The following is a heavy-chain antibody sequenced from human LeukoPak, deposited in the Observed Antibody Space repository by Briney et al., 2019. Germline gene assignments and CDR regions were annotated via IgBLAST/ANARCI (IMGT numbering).Heavy chain of an antibody. V-gene: IGHV3-23*01. J-gene: IGHJ6*03. CDR1: GFTFSSYA. CDR3: AKDPDCSGGSCYMDV. Sequence: PGGSLRPSCAASGFTFSSYAMSWVRQAPGKGLEWVSAISGSGGSTYYADSVKGRFTISRDNSKNTLYLQMNSLRAEDTAVYYCAKDPDCSGGSCYMDVWGKGTTVTVSS. CDR2: ISGSGGST. D-gene: IGHD2-15*01.